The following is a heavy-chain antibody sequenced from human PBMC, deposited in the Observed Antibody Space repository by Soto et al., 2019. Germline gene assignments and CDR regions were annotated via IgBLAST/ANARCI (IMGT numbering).Heavy chain of an antibody. CDR1: GFTYTSHD. Sequence: DVELVESGGGLVQTGGSLRLACAASGFTYTSHDLHWVRRATGRGLEWVLAIGATGDTHYADSVRGRFTISRENTFNTLYLQLNSRRAEDPAVYYCVRVPAARFDERGPFDYWGQGALVTVSS. V-gene: IGHV3-13*01. CDR3: VRVPAARFDERGPFDY. D-gene: IGHD3-10*02. J-gene: IGHJ4*02. CDR2: IGATGDT.